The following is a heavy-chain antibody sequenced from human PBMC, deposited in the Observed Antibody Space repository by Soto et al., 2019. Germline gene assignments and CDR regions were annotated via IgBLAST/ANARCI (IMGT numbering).Heavy chain of an antibody. CDR3: ARLVVVSPVANV. J-gene: IGHJ4*02. D-gene: IGHD2-2*01. CDR1: GGAINTNNYY. V-gene: IGHV4-39*01. CDR2: VFYDGTT. Sequence: QLQLQESGPGPVKPSGTLSLTCTVSGGAINTNNYYWGWVRQPPGKGLEWIGSVFYDGTTYYSPSLKRRGTISLATSRTQFALKLNSVPAADTAVYYCARLVVVSPVANVWGQGTLVTVS.